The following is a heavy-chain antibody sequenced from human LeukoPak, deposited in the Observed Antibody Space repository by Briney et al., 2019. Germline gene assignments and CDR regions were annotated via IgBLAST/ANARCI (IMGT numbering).Heavy chain of an antibody. J-gene: IGHJ4*02. CDR1: GFTFSNYA. CDR3: AKDRVRVGY. D-gene: IGHD2-8*02. Sequence: PGGSLRLSCAASGFTFSNYAVSWVRQAPGKGLEWVSGISGSGGSTYYVDSVKDRFTISRDNSKNTLYLQMNSLRAEDTAVYYCAKDRVRVGYWGQGTLVTVSS. CDR2: ISGSGGST. V-gene: IGHV3-23*01.